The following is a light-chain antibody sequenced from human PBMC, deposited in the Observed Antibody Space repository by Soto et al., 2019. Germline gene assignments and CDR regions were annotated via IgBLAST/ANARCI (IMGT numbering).Light chain of an antibody. J-gene: IGLJ1*01. CDR2: DVS. CDR1: SSDVGGYNY. Sequence: QSALTQPASVSGSPGQSITISCTGTSSDVGGYNYVSWYQQHPGKAPKLMIYDVSNRPSGVSNRFSGSKSGNTASLIISGLQAEDEADYYCSSYTSSSTRGFGTGTKLTVL. CDR3: SSYTSSSTRG. V-gene: IGLV2-14*01.